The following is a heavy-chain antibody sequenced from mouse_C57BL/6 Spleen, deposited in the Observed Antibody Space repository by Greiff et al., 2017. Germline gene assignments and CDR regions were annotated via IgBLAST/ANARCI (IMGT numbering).Heavy chain of an antibody. D-gene: IGHD2-5*01. CDR2: INPSNGGT. V-gene: IGHV1-53*01. J-gene: IGHJ4*01. CDR3: AWSNCGRAYYAMDY. Sequence: QVQLQQPGTELVKPGASVKLSCKASGYTFTSYWMHWVKQRPGQGLEWIGNINPSNGGTNYNEKFKSKATLTVDKSSSTAYMQLSSLTSEDSEVYDCAWSNCGRAYYAMDYWGQGTSVTVSS. CDR1: GYTFTSYW.